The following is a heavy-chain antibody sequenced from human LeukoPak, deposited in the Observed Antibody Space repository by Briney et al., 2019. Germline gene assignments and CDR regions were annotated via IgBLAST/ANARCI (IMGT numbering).Heavy chain of an antibody. V-gene: IGHV1-2*06. D-gene: IGHD2-2*01. CDR2: INPNSGGT. J-gene: IGHJ6*02. CDR3: AREKVRQSGMDV. Sequence: ASVKVSCKASGYTFTGYYMHWVRQAPGQGLEWMGRINPNSGGTNYAQKLQGRVTMTRDTSISTAYMELSRLKSDDTAVYYCAREKVRQSGMDVWGQGTTVTVSS. CDR1: GYTFTGYY.